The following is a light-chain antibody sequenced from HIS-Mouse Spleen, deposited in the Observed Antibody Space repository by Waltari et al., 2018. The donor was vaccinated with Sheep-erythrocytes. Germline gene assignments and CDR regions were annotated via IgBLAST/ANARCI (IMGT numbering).Light chain of an antibody. J-gene: IGLJ2*01. Sequence: SYELTQPPSVSVSPGQTTSITCPGDQLGDQYACWYQQKPGQSPVLVIYQDSKRPSGIPERFSGSNSGNTATLTISGTQAMDEADYYCQAWDSSTAVVFGGGTKLTVL. CDR1: QLGDQY. V-gene: IGLV3-1*01. CDR3: QAWDSSTAVV. CDR2: QDS.